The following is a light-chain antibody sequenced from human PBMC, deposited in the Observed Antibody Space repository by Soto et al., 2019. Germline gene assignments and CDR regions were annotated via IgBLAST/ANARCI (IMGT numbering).Light chain of an antibody. CDR3: GSWDSSLSAYV. CDR2: DDN. Sequence: QSVLTQPPSVPAAPGQKVTISFSGSGSNIGGNSVSWYQQLSGTAPKLLIYDDNKRPSGIPDRFSGSKSGTSATLGITGFXTGDEADYYCGSWDSSLSAYVFGTGTKVTVL. CDR1: GSNIGGNS. V-gene: IGLV1-51*01. J-gene: IGLJ1*01.